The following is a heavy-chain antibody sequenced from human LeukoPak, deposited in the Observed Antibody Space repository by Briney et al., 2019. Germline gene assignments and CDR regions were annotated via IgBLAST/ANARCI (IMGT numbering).Heavy chain of an antibody. V-gene: IGHV3-21*01. CDR1: GFVFRSYS. J-gene: IGHJ4*02. CDR3: VRLRRNSDSSGYFYYYEN. CDR2: VNTVSSYI. Sequence: PGGSLRLSCAAPGFVFRSYSFNWVRQAPGKGLEWVASVNTVSSYIYYADSVRGRFTISRDNAKNSVLLQMNSLRAEDMAMYYCVRLRRNSDSSGYFYYYENWGQGTLVTVSS. D-gene: IGHD3-22*01.